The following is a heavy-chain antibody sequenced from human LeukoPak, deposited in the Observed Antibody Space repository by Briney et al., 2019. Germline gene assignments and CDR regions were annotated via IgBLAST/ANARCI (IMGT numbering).Heavy chain of an antibody. J-gene: IGHJ4*02. CDR1: GFTFSDYY. V-gene: IGHV3-11*04. CDR2: ISSSGSTI. Sequence: GGSLRLSCAASGFTFSDYYMSWIRQAPGKELEWVSYISSSGSTIYYADSVKGRFTISRDNAKNSLYLQMNSLRAEDTAVYYCAREATVTTLDFDYWGQGTLVTVSS. CDR3: AREATVTTLDFDY. D-gene: IGHD4-17*01.